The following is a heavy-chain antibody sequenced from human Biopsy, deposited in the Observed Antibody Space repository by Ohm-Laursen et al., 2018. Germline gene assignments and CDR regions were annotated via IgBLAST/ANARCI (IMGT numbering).Heavy chain of an antibody. CDR3: ATKLTGYFHH. V-gene: IGHV1-69*06. CDR1: GGTFSNYG. J-gene: IGHJ1*01. CDR2: NIPILGTG. D-gene: IGHD3-9*01. Sequence: SSVKVSCKTPGGTFSNYGVNWARQAPGQGLEWLGGNIPILGTGNYAQKFQDRVTVAADTSTSTATMELRSLRSDDTAVYYCATKLTGYFHHWGQGTLVIVSS.